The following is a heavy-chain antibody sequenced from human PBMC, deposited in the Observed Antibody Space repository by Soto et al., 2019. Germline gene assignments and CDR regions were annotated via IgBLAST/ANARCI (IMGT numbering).Heavy chain of an antibody. J-gene: IGHJ6*02. D-gene: IGHD2-21*02. CDR1: GFSFNTSD. Sequence: PGGSLRLSCAASGFSFNTSDMHWVRQAPGKGLEWVAVIAFDGSQEFYGDSVRGRFTTSRDNSKNTLFLQMKSLTPEDTAVYYCATKVRVTNYLYYGMDVWGQGTTVTVSS. CDR3: ATKVRVTNYLYYGMDV. CDR2: IAFDGSQE. V-gene: IGHV3-30*03.